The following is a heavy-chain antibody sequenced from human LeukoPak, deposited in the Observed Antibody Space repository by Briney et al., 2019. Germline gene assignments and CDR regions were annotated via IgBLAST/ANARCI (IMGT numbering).Heavy chain of an antibody. D-gene: IGHD3-10*01. J-gene: IGHJ4*02. V-gene: IGHV1-2*02. CDR3: ARTIMVRGVITPLDY. CDR2: INPNSGGT. Sequence: ASVKVSCKASGYTFTGYYMHWVRQAPGQGLEWMGWINPNSGGTNYAQKFQGRVTMTRDTSISTAYMELSRLRSDDTAVYYCARTIMVRGVITPLDYWGQGTLVTVSS. CDR1: GYTFTGYY.